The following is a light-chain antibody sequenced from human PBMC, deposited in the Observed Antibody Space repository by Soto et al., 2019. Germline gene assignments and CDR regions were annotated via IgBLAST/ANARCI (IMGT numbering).Light chain of an antibody. CDR3: QSYDSSLSGAV. CDR2: GNS. J-gene: IGLJ7*01. CDR1: SSNIGAGYD. Sequence: QSVLTQPPSVSGAPGQRVTISCTGSSSNIGAGYDVHWYQQLPGTDPKLLIYGNSNRPSGVPDRFSGSKSGTSASLAITGLHADDEADYYCQSYDSSLSGAVFGGGTQLTVL. V-gene: IGLV1-40*01.